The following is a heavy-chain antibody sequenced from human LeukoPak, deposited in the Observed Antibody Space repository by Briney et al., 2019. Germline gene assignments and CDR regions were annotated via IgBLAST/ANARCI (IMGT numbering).Heavy chain of an antibody. CDR3: ARDYYGSGSYYGSYYYYGMDV. CDR1: GGSISSYC. V-gene: IGHV4-59*12. Sequence: SETLSLTCTVSGGSISSYCWSWIRQPPGKGLEWIGYIYYSGSTNYNPSLKSRVTISVDTSKNQFSLKLSSVTAADTAVYYCARDYYGSGSYYGSYYYYGMDVWGQGTTVTVSS. J-gene: IGHJ6*02. D-gene: IGHD3-10*01. CDR2: IYYSGST.